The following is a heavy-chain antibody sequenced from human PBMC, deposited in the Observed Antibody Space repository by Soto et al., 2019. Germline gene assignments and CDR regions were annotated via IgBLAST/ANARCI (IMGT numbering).Heavy chain of an antibody. CDR1: GFTFTTYW. J-gene: IGHJ4*02. D-gene: IGHD6-19*01. CDR2: INYDGSST. Sequence: PGGSLRLSCAASGFTFTTYWMHWVRQAPGKGLVWVSRINYDGSSTNFADSVKGRFTISRDNAKNTLYLQMNSLRAEDTAVYYCARASSGWNYFDYWGQGTLVTVSS. CDR3: ARASSGWNYFDY. V-gene: IGHV3-74*01.